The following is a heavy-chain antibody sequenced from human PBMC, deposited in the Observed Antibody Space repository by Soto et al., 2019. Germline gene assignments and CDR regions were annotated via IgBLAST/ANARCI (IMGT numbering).Heavy chain of an antibody. CDR1: GFTFSSYA. Sequence: GGSLRLSCXASGFTFSSYAMSWVRQAPGKGLEWVSAISGSGGSTYYADSVKGRFTISRDNSKNTLYLQMNSLRAEDTAVYYCAKDLSYYDSSGYYLADAFDIWGQGTMVTVSS. V-gene: IGHV3-23*01. CDR3: AKDLSYYDSSGYYLADAFDI. CDR2: ISGSGGST. J-gene: IGHJ3*02. D-gene: IGHD3-22*01.